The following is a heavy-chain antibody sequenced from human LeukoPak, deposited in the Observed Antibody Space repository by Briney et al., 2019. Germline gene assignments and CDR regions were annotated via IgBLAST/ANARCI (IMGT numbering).Heavy chain of an antibody. CDR2: INSKSGLT. CDR3: ARDGPDSGLYESWYLDY. V-gene: IGHV1-2*06. Sequence: GASVKVSCKTSGYTFTAYYMHWVRQAPGQGLEWMGRINSKSGLTKYAQSFQGRVTLTRDTSISATYMELTRLRSDDTAVYYCARDGPDSGLYESWYLDYWGQGTVVTVSS. J-gene: IGHJ4*02. D-gene: IGHD3-16*01. CDR1: GYTFTAYY.